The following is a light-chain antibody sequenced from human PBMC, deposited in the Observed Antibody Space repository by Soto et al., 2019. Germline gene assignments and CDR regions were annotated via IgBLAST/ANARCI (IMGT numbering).Light chain of an antibody. CDR2: SVN. V-gene: IGLV2-11*01. CDR3: CSYGSDSTPDV. Sequence: QSALTQPRSVSGPPGQSVTVSCTGTSSDVGAYNFVSWYQQHPGKAPKLVIYSVNERPSGVPARFSGSKSGNTASLTISGLQADDEADYYCCSYGSDSTPDVFGTGTKVTVL. CDR1: SSDVGAYNF. J-gene: IGLJ1*01.